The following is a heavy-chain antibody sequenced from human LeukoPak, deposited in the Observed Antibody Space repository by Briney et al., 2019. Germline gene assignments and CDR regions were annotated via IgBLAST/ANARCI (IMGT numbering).Heavy chain of an antibody. CDR1: GVTFSSYS. CDR2: SSGSSSYI. Sequence: GGSLRLSCAASGVTFSSYSMNWVRQAPGKGLEWVSSSSGSSSYIYYADSVKGRFTISRDNAKNSLSVQMNSLRAEAPAVYYCARDSSYYDTSDYFDYWGQGTLVTVSS. J-gene: IGHJ4*02. D-gene: IGHD3-22*01. CDR3: ARDSSYYDTSDYFDY. V-gene: IGHV3-21*01.